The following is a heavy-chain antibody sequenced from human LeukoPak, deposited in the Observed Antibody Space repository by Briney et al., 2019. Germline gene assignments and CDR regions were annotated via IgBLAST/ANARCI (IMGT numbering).Heavy chain of an antibody. CDR3: ARQSAGSRGYYTQYFDY. D-gene: IGHD3-22*01. J-gene: IGHJ4*02. V-gene: IGHV4-39*01. CDR2: IYNSGST. CDR1: GDSITSSSYY. Sequence: SETLSLTCTVSGDSITSSSYYWGWIRQPPGKGLEWIGSIYNSGSTNYNPSLKSRVTISVDTSKNQFSLKLSSVTAADTAVYYCARQSAGSRGYYTQYFDYWGQGTLVTVPS.